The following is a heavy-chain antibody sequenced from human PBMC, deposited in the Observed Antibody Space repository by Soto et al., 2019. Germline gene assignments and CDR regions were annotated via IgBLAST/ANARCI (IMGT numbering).Heavy chain of an antibody. J-gene: IGHJ6*02. CDR2: IIPIFGTA. CDR3: ATPSGQQLADYYYYGMDV. V-gene: IGHV1-69*01. CDR1: GGTFSSYA. D-gene: IGHD6-13*01. Sequence: QVQLVQSGAEVKKPGSSVKVSCKASGGTFSSYAISWVRQAPGQGLEWMGGIIPIFGTANYAQKFQGRVTITADESTSTAYMELSSPRSEDTAVYYCATPSGQQLADYYYYGMDVWGQGTTVTVSS.